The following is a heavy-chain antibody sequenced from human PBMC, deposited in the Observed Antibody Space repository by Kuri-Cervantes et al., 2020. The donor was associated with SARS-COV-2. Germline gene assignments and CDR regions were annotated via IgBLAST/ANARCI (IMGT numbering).Heavy chain of an antibody. J-gene: IGHJ6*02. CDR2: ISYDGSNK. CDR1: GFTFSSYA. CDR3: ARSLFAYYYYYGMDV. V-gene: IGHV3-30-3*01. Sequence: GESLKISCAASGFTFSSYAMHWVRQAPGKGLEWVAVISYDGSNKYYADSVKGRFTISRDNSKNTLYLQMNSLRAEDTAVYYCARSLFAYYYYYGMDVWGQGTRVTVS.